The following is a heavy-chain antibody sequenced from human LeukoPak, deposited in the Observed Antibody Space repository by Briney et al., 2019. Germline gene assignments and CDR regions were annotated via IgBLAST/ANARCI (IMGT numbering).Heavy chain of an antibody. CDR2: INHSGST. CDR1: GGSFSGYY. Sequence: KSSENLSLTCAVYGGSFSGYYWSWIRQPPGKGLEWIGEINHSGSTNYNPSLKSRVTISVDTSKNQFSLKLSSVTSADTAVYYCARKAQEQWLVRSRDNWFDPWGQGTLVTVSS. J-gene: IGHJ5*02. CDR3: ARKAQEQWLVRSRDNWFDP. V-gene: IGHV4-34*01. D-gene: IGHD6-19*01.